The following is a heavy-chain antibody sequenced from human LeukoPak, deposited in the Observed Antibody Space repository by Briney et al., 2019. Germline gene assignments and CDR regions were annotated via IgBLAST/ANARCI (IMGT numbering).Heavy chain of an antibody. CDR1: GFTFSSTS. V-gene: IGHV3-23*01. CDR3: AKLTTS. CDR2: TVGSGDGK. J-gene: IGHJ5*02. Sequence: PGGSLRLSCAASGFTFSSTSMSWVRQAPGKGLEWVSVTVGSGDGKYYADSVKGRFTISRDNSKNTLYLQMNSLRAEDTAVYYCAKLTTSWGQGTLVTVSS. D-gene: IGHD4-11*01.